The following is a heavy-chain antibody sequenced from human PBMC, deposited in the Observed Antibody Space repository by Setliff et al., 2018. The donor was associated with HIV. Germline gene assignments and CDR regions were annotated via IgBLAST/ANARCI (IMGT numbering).Heavy chain of an antibody. CDR3: AREAAYYDSSGYYSYWYIDL. J-gene: IGHJ2*01. V-gene: IGHV3-72*01. D-gene: IGHD3-22*01. CDR2: IRNRPNSFNT. Sequence: LSLTCTVSGGSISSSFHYWGWIRQSPGKGLEWIGRIRNRPNSFNTDYVASVEGRFTISRDDSENSLYLQMNSLKTEDTAVYFCAREAAYYDSSGYYSYWYIDLWGRGTLVTVSS. CDR1: GGSISSSFHY.